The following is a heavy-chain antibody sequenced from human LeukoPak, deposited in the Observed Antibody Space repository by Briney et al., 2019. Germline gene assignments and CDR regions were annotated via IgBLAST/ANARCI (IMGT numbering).Heavy chain of an antibody. CDR3: ARIGPSCGWSDY. D-gene: IGHD6-19*01. CDR2: ITSSGSYI. V-gene: IGHV3-21*01. J-gene: IGHJ4*02. Sequence: VKPGGSLRLSFAASGFIFSSFSMNWVRQAPNKGLEWGSSITSSGSYIYYEVSVKGRFTISRDNAKNSLYLQMNSLRADDTAVYYCARIGPSCGWSDYWGQGALVTVSS. CDR1: GFIFSSFS.